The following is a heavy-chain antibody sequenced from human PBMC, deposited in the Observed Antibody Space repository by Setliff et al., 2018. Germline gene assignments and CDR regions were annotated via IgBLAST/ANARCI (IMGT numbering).Heavy chain of an antibody. J-gene: IGHJ4*02. Sequence: LSLTCTVSGGSISSGSYYWSWIRQPAGKGLEWIGRIYTSGSTNYNPSLKSRVTISVDTSKNQFSLKLSSVTAADTAVYYCARGAGWCCDSSGYYYDNWGQGTLVTVSS. CDR1: GGSISSGSYY. CDR3: ARGAGWCCDSSGYYYDN. V-gene: IGHV4-61*02. D-gene: IGHD3-22*01. CDR2: IYTSGST.